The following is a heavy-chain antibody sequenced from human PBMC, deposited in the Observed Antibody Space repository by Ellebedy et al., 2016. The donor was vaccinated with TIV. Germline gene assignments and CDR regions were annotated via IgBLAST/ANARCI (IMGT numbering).Heavy chain of an antibody. Sequence: GGSLRLSXAAAGFNFSHHAMHWVRQVPGKGLEWVAVISYDGSTEYYGDSVKGRFTISRDNAKNSLYLQMNSLRTEDTAVYYCAGPYSSGWYGPGYWGQGTLVTVSS. V-gene: IGHV3-30*03. CDR3: AGPYSSGWYGPGY. D-gene: IGHD6-19*01. J-gene: IGHJ4*02. CDR1: GFNFSHHA. CDR2: ISYDGSTE.